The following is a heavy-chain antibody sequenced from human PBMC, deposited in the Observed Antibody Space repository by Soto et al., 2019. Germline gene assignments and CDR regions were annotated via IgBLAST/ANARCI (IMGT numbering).Heavy chain of an antibody. D-gene: IGHD2-8*02. CDR3: ASHFAGVLVLGTSPPGGDNYGWDV. Sequence: QVQLVQSGAEVKKPGSSVKVSCKASGGTFSRYTFTWVRQAPGQGLEWMGRIIPILDIPNYAQNFQGRVTISSAKPTSTAYMALTSLTSDDTGVYYCASHFAGVLVLGTSPPGGDNYGWDVWGQGTTVTVSS. CDR2: IIPILDIP. CDR1: GGTFSRYT. V-gene: IGHV1-69*02. J-gene: IGHJ6*02.